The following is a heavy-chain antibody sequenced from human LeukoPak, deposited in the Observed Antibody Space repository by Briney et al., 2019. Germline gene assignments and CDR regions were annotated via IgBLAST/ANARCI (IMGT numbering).Heavy chain of an antibody. D-gene: IGHD6-13*01. CDR2: MNPNSGNT. Sequence: ASVKVSCKASGYTFTSYDINWVRQATGQGLEWMGWMNPNSGNTAYAQKFQGRVTMTEDTSTDTAYMELSSLRSEDTAVYYCAGDSSSWCWFDYWGQGTLVTVSS. CDR3: AGDSSSWCWFDY. CDR1: GYTFTSYD. J-gene: IGHJ4*02. V-gene: IGHV1-8*02.